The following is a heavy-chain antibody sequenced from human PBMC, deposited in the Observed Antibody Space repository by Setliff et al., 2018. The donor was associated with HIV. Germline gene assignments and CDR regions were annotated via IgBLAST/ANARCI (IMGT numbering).Heavy chain of an antibody. CDR1: GDGFTGYF. CDR2: INRNGIT. D-gene: IGHD4-17*01. V-gene: IGHV4-34*01. J-gene: IGHJ5*02. Sequence: SETLSLTCSVYGDGFTGYFWSWIRQSPGKGLEWLGEINRNGITYSIPSLRGRLSISIDTSRNQFSLRLTSLIAADTAAYYCARGGSAWNMPRGDYANWFDPWGQGTLVTVSS. CDR3: ARGGSAWNMPRGDYANWFDP.